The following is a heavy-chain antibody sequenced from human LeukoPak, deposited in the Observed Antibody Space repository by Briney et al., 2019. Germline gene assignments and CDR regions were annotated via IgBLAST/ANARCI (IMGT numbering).Heavy chain of an antibody. CDR2: INHSGST. D-gene: IGHD6-6*01. CDR1: GGPFSGYY. CDR3: ALIAARLNY. Sequence: SETLSLTCAVYGGPFSGYYWSWIRQPPGKGLEWIGEINHSGSTNYNPSLKSRVTISVDTSKNQFSLKLSSVTAADTAVYYCALIAARLNYWGQGTLVTVSS. J-gene: IGHJ4*02. V-gene: IGHV4-34*01.